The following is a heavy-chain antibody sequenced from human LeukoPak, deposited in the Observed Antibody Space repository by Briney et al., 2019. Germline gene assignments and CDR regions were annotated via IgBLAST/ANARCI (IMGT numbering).Heavy chain of an antibody. J-gene: IGHJ4*02. CDR2: INPSGGST. V-gene: IGHV1-46*01. CDR3: ARVDRLAEQYYFDY. Sequence: ASVKVSCKASGYTFTSYYMHWVRQAPGQGLEWMGIINPSGGSTSYAQKFQGRVTITADESTSTAYMELSSLRSEDTAVYYCARVDRLAEQYYFDYWGQGTLVTVSS. CDR1: GYTFTSYY. D-gene: IGHD1/OR15-1a*01.